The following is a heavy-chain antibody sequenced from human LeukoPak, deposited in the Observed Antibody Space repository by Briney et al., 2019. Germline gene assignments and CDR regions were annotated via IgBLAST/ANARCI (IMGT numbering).Heavy chain of an antibody. CDR1: GGSISSYY. Sequence: SETLSPTCAVSGGSISSYYYNWIRQPAGKGLEWIGRIYTSGSTNYNPSLKSQVTMSVDTSKNQFSLKLSSVTAADTAVYYCARHEVAIKGWLSSVVLAIWGQGTMVTVSS. D-gene: IGHD2-15*01. CDR2: IYTSGST. V-gene: IGHV4-4*07. J-gene: IGHJ3*02. CDR3: ARHEVAIKGWLSSVVLAI.